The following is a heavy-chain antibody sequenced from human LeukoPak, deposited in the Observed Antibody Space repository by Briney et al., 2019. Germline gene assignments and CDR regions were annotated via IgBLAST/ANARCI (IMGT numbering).Heavy chain of an antibody. CDR3: ARTVGATTYDY. CDR2: ITDSVGPT. V-gene: IGHV3-23*01. D-gene: IGHD1-26*01. Sequence: GGSLRLSCAASGFTFSNYAMSWVRQAPGKGLKWVSVITDSVGPTYYADSVKGRFAISRDNSKNALYLQMNSLRAEDTAVYYCARTVGATTYDYWGQGTLVTVSS. CDR1: GFTFSNYA. J-gene: IGHJ4*02.